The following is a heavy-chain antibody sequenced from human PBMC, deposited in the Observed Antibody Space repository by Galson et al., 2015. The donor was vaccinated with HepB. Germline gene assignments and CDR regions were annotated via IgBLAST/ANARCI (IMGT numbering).Heavy chain of an antibody. CDR1: GGSISGYY. CDR2: IHTSGST. V-gene: IGHV4-4*07. CDR3: ARERDFWSGYPYYYYYYVDV. D-gene: IGHD3-3*01. J-gene: IGHJ6*03. Sequence: ETLSLTCTVSGGSISGYYWSWIRQPAGKGLEWIGRIHTSGSTNYNPSPKSRVTMSVDTSKNQFSLRLSSVTAADTAVYYCARERDFWSGYPYYYYYYVDVGDKGTTVTVSS.